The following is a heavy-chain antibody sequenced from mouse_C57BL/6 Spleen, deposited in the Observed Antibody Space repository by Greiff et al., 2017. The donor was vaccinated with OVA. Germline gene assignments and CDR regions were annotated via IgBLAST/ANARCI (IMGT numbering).Heavy chain of an antibody. Sequence: VQLQQSGAELVRPGASVKLSCKASGYTFTDYYINWVKQRPGQGLEWIARIYPGSGNTYYNEKFKGKATLTAEKSSSTAYMQLSSLTSEDSAVYFCARGIYYGSSYFDYWGQGTTLTVSS. J-gene: IGHJ2*01. CDR2: IYPGSGNT. V-gene: IGHV1-76*01. CDR1: GYTFTDYY. D-gene: IGHD1-1*01. CDR3: ARGIYYGSSYFDY.